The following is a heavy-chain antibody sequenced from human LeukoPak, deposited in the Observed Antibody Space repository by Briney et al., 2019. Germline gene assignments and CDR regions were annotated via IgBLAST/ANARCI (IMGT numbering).Heavy chain of an antibody. CDR3: ARGRGSDY. Sequence: PSETLSLTCTVSGGSISSSSYYWGWIRQPPGKGLEWIGSIYYSGSTYYNPSLKSRVTISVDTSKNQFSLKLSSVTAADTAVYYCARGRGSDYWGQGTLVTVSS. J-gene: IGHJ4*02. D-gene: IGHD3-10*01. CDR1: GGSISSSSYY. V-gene: IGHV4-39*07. CDR2: IYYSGST.